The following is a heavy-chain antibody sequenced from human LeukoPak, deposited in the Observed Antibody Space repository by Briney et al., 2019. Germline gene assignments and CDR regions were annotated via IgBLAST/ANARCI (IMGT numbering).Heavy chain of an antibody. Sequence: GWSLRLSCAASGFTLSNYWMHWVRQAPGKGLVWVSRINADGSSASYADSVKGRFTISRDNAKNTLYLQMNSLRAEDTAMYYCARDYGRSRDYGMDVWGQGTTVTVSS. CDR2: INADGSSA. D-gene: IGHD3-10*01. J-gene: IGHJ6*02. CDR1: GFTLSNYW. V-gene: IGHV3-74*01. CDR3: ARDYGRSRDYGMDV.